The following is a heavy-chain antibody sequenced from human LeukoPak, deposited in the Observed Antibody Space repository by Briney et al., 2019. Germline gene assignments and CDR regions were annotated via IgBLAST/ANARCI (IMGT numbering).Heavy chain of an antibody. CDR3: ARHVDSRPQVPFDY. CDR2: IYYSGST. Sequence: SETLSLTCTVSGGSISSYYWSWIRQSPGKGLEWIGYIYYSGSTNYNPSLKSRVTISVDTSKNQFSLKLSSVTAADTAVYYCARHVDSRPQVPFDYWGQGTLVTVSS. D-gene: IGHD3-22*01. CDR1: GGSISSYY. V-gene: IGHV4-59*08. J-gene: IGHJ4*02.